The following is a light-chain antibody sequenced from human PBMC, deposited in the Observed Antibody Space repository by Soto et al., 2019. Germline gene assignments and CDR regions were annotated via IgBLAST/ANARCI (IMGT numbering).Light chain of an antibody. J-gene: IGKJ4*01. CDR1: QTAYNN. Sequence: EIVMTQSPATLSVSPGERATLSCRASQTAYNNLAWYQQKPGQPPRLLIYGASARATGIPARFSGSGSGTEFTRTISSLQSEDFAVYYCQQYSNWPLTFGGGTKVEIK. V-gene: IGKV3-15*01. CDR3: QQYSNWPLT. CDR2: GAS.